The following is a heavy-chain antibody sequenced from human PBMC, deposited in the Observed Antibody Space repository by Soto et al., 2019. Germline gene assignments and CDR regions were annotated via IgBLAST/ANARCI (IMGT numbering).Heavy chain of an antibody. Sequence: QAGGSLRLSCAASGFTFSSYEMNWVRQAPGKGLEWVSYISSSGSTIYYADSVKGRFTISRDNAKNSLYLQMNSLRAEDTAVYYCARYYLPAALYYYYGMDVWGQGTTVTVSS. CDR2: ISSSGSTI. CDR3: ARYYLPAALYYYYGMDV. CDR1: GFTFSSYE. J-gene: IGHJ6*02. V-gene: IGHV3-48*03. D-gene: IGHD2-2*01.